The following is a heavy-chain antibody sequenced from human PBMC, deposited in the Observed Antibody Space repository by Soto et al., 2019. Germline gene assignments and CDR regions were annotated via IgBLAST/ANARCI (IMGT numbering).Heavy chain of an antibody. CDR1: GFTFSSYA. V-gene: IGHV3-30-3*01. D-gene: IGHD3-22*01. CDR3: ARGGYYDSSGYYSQDY. J-gene: IGHJ4*02. CDR2: ISYDGSNK. Sequence: GGSLRLSCAASGFTFSSYAMHWVRQAPGKGLEWVAVISYDGSNKYYADSVKGRFTISRDNSKNTLYLQMNSLRAEDTAVYYCARGGYYDSSGYYSQDYWGQGTLVTVSS.